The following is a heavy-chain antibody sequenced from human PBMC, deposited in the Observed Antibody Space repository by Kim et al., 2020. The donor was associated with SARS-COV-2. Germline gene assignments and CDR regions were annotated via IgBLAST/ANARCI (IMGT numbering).Heavy chain of an antibody. D-gene: IGHD3-3*01. J-gene: IGHJ6*02. V-gene: IGHV3-21*01. Sequence: GGSLRLSCAASGFTFSSYSMNWVRQAPGKGLEWVSSISSSSSYIYYADSVKGRFTISRDNAKNSLYLQMNSLRAEDTAVYYCARVFDTNYYGMDVWGQGTTVTVSS. CDR3: ARVFDTNYYGMDV. CDR1: GFTFSSYS. CDR2: ISSSSSYI.